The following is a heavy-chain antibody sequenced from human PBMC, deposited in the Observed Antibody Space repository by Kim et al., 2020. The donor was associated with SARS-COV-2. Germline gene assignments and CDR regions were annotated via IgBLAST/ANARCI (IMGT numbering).Heavy chain of an antibody. CDR3: AREREISGWGYYYYGMDV. Sequence: KSRVTISVDTSKNQFSLKLSSVTAAETGVYYCAREREISGWGYYYYGMDVWGQGTTVTVSS. J-gene: IGHJ6*02. D-gene: IGHD6-19*01. V-gene: IGHV4-59*01.